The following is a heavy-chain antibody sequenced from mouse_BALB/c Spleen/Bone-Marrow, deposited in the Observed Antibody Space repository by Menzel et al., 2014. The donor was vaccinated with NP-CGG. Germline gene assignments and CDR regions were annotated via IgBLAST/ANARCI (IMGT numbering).Heavy chain of an antibody. CDR2: ISDGVSYT. Sequence: EVMLVESGGGLVEPGGSLKLSCAASGFTFSDFYMFWVRQTPEKRLEWVATISDGVSYTYYPDSVKGRFTISRDNARNNLYLQMSSLKSEDTAMYYCARAPPYDFYTMDYWGQGTSVTVSS. CDR1: GFTFSDFY. CDR3: ARAPPYDFYTMDY. J-gene: IGHJ4*01. V-gene: IGHV5-4*02. D-gene: IGHD2-13*01.